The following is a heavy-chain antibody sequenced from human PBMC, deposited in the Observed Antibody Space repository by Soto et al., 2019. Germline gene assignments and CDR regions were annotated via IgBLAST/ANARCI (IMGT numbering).Heavy chain of an antibody. Sequence: SETLSLTCTVSGGSISSSSYYWGWIRQPPGKGLEWIGSIYYSGSTYYNPSLKSRVTITVDSSNNQFSLKLNSVTAADTAVYYCARDSRSGYYLEYWGQGTLVTVSS. D-gene: IGHD3-22*01. CDR3: ARDSRSGYYLEY. CDR1: GGSISSSSYY. V-gene: IGHV4-39*07. J-gene: IGHJ4*02. CDR2: IYYSGST.